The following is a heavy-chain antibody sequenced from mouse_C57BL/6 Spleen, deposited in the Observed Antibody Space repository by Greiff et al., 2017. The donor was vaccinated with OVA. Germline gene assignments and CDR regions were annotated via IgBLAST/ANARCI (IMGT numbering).Heavy chain of an antibody. J-gene: IGHJ3*01. D-gene: IGHD2-4*01. CDR2: IDPENGDT. CDR1: GFNIKDDY. Sequence: VQLKESGAELVRPGASVKLSCTASGFNIKDDYMHWVKQRPEQGLEWIGWIDPENGDTEYASKFQGKATITADTSSNTAYLQLSSLTSEDTAVYYCTTRVYDYGGFAYWGQGTLVTVSA. V-gene: IGHV14-4*01. CDR3: TTRVYDYGGFAY.